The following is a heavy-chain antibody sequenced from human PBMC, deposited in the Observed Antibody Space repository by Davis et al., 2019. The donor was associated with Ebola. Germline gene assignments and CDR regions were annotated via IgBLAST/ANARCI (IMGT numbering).Heavy chain of an antibody. J-gene: IGHJ6*04. CDR1: GFTFSSYG. V-gene: IGHV3-30*02. CDR2: IRYDGSNK. CDR3: ATDLPPRMNRGVIIKPHYYAMGI. Sequence: GESLKISCAASGFTFSSYGMHWVRQAPGKGLEWVAFIRYDGSNKYYADSVKGRFTISRDNSKNTLYLQMNSLRTEDTAVYYCATDLPPRMNRGVIIKPHYYAMGIWGKGATVTVSS. D-gene: IGHD3-10*01.